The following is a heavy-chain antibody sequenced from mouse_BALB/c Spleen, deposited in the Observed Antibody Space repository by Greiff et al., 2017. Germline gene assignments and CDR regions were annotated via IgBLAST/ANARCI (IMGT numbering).Heavy chain of an antibody. V-gene: IGHV1-7*01. J-gene: IGHJ2*01. CDR1: GYTFTSYW. CDR2: INPSTGYT. Sequence: QVQLQQSGAELAKPGASVKMSCKASGYTFTSYWMHWVKQRPGQGLEWIGYINPSTGYTEYNQKFKDKATLTADKSSTTAYMQLSSLTSEDSAVYYCVRAGGYNYFDNWGEGTPLTVSS. CDR3: VRAGGYNYFDN. D-gene: IGHD3-1*01.